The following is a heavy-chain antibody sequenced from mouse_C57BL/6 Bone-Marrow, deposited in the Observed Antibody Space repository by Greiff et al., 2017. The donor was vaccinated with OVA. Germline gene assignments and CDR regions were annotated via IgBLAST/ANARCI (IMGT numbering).Heavy chain of an antibody. CDR3: ARGGTSPFAY. V-gene: IGHV1-42*01. J-gene: IGHJ3*01. Sequence: EVQLQQSGPELVKPGASVKISCKASGYSFTGYYMNWVKQSPEKSLEWIGEINPSTGGTTYNQKFTAKATLTVDKSSSTAYMQLKSLTSEDSAVYYCARGGTSPFAYWGQGTLVTVSA. D-gene: IGHD4-1*01. CDR2: INPSTGGT. CDR1: GYSFTGYY.